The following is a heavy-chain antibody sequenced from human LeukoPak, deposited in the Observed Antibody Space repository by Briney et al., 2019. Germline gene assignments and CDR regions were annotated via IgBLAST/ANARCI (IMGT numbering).Heavy chain of an antibody. D-gene: IGHD6-19*01. J-gene: IGHJ6*03. CDR2: INHSGST. CDR1: GGSFSGYY. CDR3: ARVNSSGWYTQYYYYYYYMDV. V-gene: IGHV4-34*01. Sequence: SETLSLTCAVYGGSFSGYYWSWIRQPPGKGLEWIGEINHSGSTNYNPSLKSRVTISVDTSKNQFSLKLSSVTAADTAVYYCARVNSSGWYTQYYYYYYYMDVWGKGTTVTVSS.